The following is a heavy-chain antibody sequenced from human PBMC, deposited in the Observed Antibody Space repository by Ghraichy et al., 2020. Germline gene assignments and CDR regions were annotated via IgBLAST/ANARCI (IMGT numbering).Heavy chain of an antibody. V-gene: IGHV4-39*07. CDR3: ARDAIRDGYKLDAFDI. CDR1: GGSISSSSYY. D-gene: IGHD5-24*01. J-gene: IGHJ3*02. CDR2: IYYSGST. Sequence: SETLSLTCTVSGGSISSSSYYWGWIRQPPGKGLEWIGSIYYSGSTYYNPSLKSRVTISVDTSKNQFSLKLSSVTAADTAVYYCARDAIRDGYKLDAFDIWGQGTMVTVSS.